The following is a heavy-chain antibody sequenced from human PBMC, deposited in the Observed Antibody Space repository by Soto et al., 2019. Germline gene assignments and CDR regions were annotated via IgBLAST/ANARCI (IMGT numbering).Heavy chain of an antibody. CDR3: ARGRTTAMVTFGYYYYGMDV. CDR1: GGTFSSYA. J-gene: IGHJ6*02. CDR2: IIPIFGTA. D-gene: IGHD5-18*01. V-gene: IGHV1-69*13. Sequence: ASVKVSCKASGGTFSSYAISWVRQAPGQGLEWMGGIIPIFGTANYAQKFQGRVTITADESTSTAYMELSSLRSEDTAVYYCARGRTTAMVTFGYYYYGMDVWGQGTTVTVSS.